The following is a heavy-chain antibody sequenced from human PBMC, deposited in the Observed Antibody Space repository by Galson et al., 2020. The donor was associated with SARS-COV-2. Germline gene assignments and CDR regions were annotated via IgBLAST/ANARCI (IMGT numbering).Heavy chain of an antibody. Sequence: SETLSLTCTVSGGSISSYYWSWIRQPPGKGLEWIGYIYYSGSTNYNPSLKSRVTISVDTSKNQFSLKLSAVTAADTAVDYCARWSPYQLLFVDAFDIWGQGTMVTVSS. D-gene: IGHD2-2*01. J-gene: IGHJ3*02. CDR2: IYYSGST. V-gene: IGHV4-59*01. CDR1: GGSISSYY. CDR3: ARWSPYQLLFVDAFDI.